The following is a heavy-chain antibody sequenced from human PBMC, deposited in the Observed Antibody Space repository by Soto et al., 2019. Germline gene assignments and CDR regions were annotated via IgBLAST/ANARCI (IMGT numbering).Heavy chain of an antibody. V-gene: IGHV1-18*01. Sequence: ASVKVSCKASGYTFTSYGISCVRQAPGQGLEWMGWISAYNGNTNYAQKLQGRVTMTTDTSTSTAYMELRSLRSDDTAVYYCARPDGAYYYYGMDVWGQGTTVTVSS. J-gene: IGHJ6*02. CDR2: ISAYNGNT. CDR1: GYTFTSYG. D-gene: IGHD1-26*01. CDR3: ARPDGAYYYYGMDV.